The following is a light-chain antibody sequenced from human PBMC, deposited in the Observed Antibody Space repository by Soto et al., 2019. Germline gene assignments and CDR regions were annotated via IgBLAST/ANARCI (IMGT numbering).Light chain of an antibody. CDR2: EVS. J-gene: IGLJ1*01. V-gene: IGLV2-8*01. Sequence: QSVLTQPPSASGSPGQSVTISCTGTSSDVGGYNYVSWYQQHPGKAPKLMIYEVSKRPSGVPDRFSGSKSGNTASLTVSRLQSEDEADYYGSSFAGSNNSGVFVSGTKVTVL. CDR3: SSFAGSNNSGV. CDR1: SSDVGGYNY.